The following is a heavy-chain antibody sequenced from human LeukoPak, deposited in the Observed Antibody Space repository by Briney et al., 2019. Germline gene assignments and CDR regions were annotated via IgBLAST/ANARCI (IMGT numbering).Heavy chain of an antibody. D-gene: IGHD4-23*01. Sequence: GRSLTLFCAASGFTFSSYGMHWLRQAPGKGLEGVAVVWYDGSNKYYADSVKGRFTISRDNSKTTLYLQMNSLRSEDTAVYYCSRGYGGTGNYSDWGQGTLVTVSS. J-gene: IGHJ1*01. CDR2: VWYDGSNK. CDR3: SRGYGGTGNYSD. CDR1: GFTFSSYG. V-gene: IGHV3-33*01.